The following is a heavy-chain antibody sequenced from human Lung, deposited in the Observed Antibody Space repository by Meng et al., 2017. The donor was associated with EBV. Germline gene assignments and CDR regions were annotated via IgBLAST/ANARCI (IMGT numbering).Heavy chain of an antibody. CDR3: ARAVDTGYFDY. J-gene: IGHJ4*02. Sequence: QVWLLQSRPGLGKPSQTLSLPCSYSGGSISSGGHYWSCIRRHPGKSLEWIGYIYYSGSTYYNPSLKSLVSISVDTSNNQFSLKLSSVTAADTAVYYCARAVDTGYFDYWGQGTLVTVSS. V-gene: IGHV4-31*01. CDR1: GGSISSGGHY. CDR2: IYYSGST. D-gene: IGHD5-18*01.